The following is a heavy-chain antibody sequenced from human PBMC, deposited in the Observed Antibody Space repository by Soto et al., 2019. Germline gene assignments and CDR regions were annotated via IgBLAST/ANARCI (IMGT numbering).Heavy chain of an antibody. D-gene: IGHD6-6*01. J-gene: IGHJ4*02. CDR2: TYYRSRWYS. Sequence: QVQLQQSGPGLLKPSQTLSLTCAVSGDSVSSNSAAWNWIRQSPSRGLEWLGRTYYRSRWYSDYAGSVKNRITINADTSKNQFSLHLNSVTPQDTAVYYCARGPSPLAYWGRGTVVTVSS. CDR1: GDSVSSNSAA. V-gene: IGHV6-1*01. CDR3: ARGPSPLAY.